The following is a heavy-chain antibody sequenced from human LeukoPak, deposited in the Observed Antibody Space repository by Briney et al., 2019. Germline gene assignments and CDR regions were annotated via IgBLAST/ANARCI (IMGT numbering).Heavy chain of an antibody. J-gene: IGHJ4*02. CDR2: IYYSGST. D-gene: IGHD3-16*01. CDR1: GGSISSGGYY. V-gene: IGHV4-31*03. CDR3: AREVGAQYFDY. Sequence: SENLSLTCTVSGGSISSGGYYWSWIRQHPGKGLEWIGYIYYSGSTYYNPSLKSRVTISVDTSKNQFSLKLSSVTAADTAVYYCAREVGAQYFDYWGQGTLVTVSS.